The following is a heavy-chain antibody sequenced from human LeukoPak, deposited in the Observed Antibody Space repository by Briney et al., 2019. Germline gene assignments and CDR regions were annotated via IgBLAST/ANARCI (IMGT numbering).Heavy chain of an antibody. CDR2: LSGSGITT. CDR3: AKGIYSSGWSYFDY. CDR1: GFTFSNSA. Sequence: QAGGSLRLSCVATGFTFSNSAMSWGRQAPRKGLERVSTLSGSGITTYYADSVKGRFTISRDNSKNTLYLQMNSLRAEDTAVYYCAKGIYSSGWSYFDYWSHGTLVTVSS. J-gene: IGHJ4*01. V-gene: IGHV3-23*01. D-gene: IGHD6-19*01.